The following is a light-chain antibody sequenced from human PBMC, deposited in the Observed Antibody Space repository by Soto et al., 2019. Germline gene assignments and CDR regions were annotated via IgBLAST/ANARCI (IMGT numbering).Light chain of an antibody. J-gene: IGKJ1*01. CDR3: QQYGSSPTWP. Sequence: IVWTQSPAPLSLSPGERATPSLTDSQSVSSNYLAWYQQKPGQAPRLLIYGASTRATGIPDRFSGSGSGTDFTLTISRLEPEDSAVYYCQQYGSSPTWPFGQGAMV. CDR1: QSVSSNY. V-gene: IGKV3-20*01. CDR2: GAS.